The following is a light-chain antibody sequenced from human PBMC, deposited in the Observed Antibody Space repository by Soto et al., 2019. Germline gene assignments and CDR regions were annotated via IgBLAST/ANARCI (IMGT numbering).Light chain of an antibody. CDR2: EVT. CDR3: SSYAGNNDVM. J-gene: IGLJ3*02. Sequence: QSALTQPPSASGSPGQSVTISCTGTISDVGAFNYVSWYQQHPAKAPKLIIYEVTKRPSGVPDRFSGSKSGNTASLTVSGLQAEDEADYYCSSYAGNNDVMFGGGPKLTVL. V-gene: IGLV2-8*01. CDR1: ISDVGAFNY.